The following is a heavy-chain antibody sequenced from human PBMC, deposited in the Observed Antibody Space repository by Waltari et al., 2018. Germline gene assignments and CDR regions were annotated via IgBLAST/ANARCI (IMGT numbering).Heavy chain of an antibody. CDR1: GYTFTSSG. CDR2: ISAYNGNT. D-gene: IGHD3-22*01. V-gene: IGHV1-18*01. J-gene: IGHJ4*02. Sequence: QVQLVQSGAEVTKPGASVKVSCKASGYTFTSSGISWVRQAPGQGLEWMGWISAYNGNTNYAQKLQGRVTITADKSTSTAYMELSSLRSEDTAVYYCARAYTGSSGYSYFDYWGQGTLVTVSS. CDR3: ARAYTGSSGYSYFDY.